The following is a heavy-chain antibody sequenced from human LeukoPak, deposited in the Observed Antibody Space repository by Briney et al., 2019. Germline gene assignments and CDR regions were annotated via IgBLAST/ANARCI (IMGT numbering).Heavy chain of an antibody. J-gene: IGHJ4*02. CDR3: AKGMPGSSSFDY. D-gene: IGHD3-10*01. CDR2: ISWNSGSI. Sequence: PGRSLRLSCAASGFTFDDYAMHWVRQAAGKGLEWVSGISWNSGSIGYADSVKGRFTISRDNAKNSLYLQMDSLRAEDTALYYCAKGMPGSSSFDYWGQGTLVTVSS. CDR1: GFTFDDYA. V-gene: IGHV3-9*01.